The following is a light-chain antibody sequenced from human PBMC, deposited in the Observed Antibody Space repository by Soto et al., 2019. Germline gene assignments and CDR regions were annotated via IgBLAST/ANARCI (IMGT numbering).Light chain of an antibody. CDR2: EGS. Sequence: QSVLTQPASVSGSPGQSITISCTGTSSDVGNYNLVSWFQQYPGKAPKLLIYEGSKRPSGVSNRFSGSKSGNTASLTISGLQAEDEADYYCCSYAGSSTYVFGTGTQLTVL. CDR1: SSDVGNYNL. J-gene: IGLJ1*01. CDR3: CSYAGSSTYV. V-gene: IGLV2-23*01.